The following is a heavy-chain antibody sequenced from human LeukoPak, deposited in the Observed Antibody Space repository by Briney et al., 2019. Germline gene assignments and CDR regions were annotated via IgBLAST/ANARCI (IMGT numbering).Heavy chain of an antibody. CDR1: GFTFSSYS. D-gene: IGHD3-9*01. Sequence: GGSLRLSCAASGFTFSSYSMNWVRQAPGKGLEWVSSISSSSSYIYYADSVKGRFTISRDNAKNSLYLQMNSLRAEDTAVYYCARGLLTGYYYLFDYWGQGTLVTVSS. V-gene: IGHV3-21*01. CDR3: ARGLLTGYYYLFDY. CDR2: ISSSSSYI. J-gene: IGHJ4*02.